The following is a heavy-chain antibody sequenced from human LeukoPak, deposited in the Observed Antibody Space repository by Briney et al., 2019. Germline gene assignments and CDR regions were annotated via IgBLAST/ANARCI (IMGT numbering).Heavy chain of an antibody. CDR2: ISNSGGST. Sequence: PGGSLRLSCAASGFTFSSYVMSWVRQAPGKGLEWVSSISNSGGSTYYADSVKGRFTISRDNSKNTLYLQMNTLRVEDTAVYYCARDYDYYFDYWGQGTLVTVSS. V-gene: IGHV3-23*01. J-gene: IGHJ4*02. CDR3: ARDYDYYFDY. CDR1: GFTFSSYV. D-gene: IGHD3-3*01.